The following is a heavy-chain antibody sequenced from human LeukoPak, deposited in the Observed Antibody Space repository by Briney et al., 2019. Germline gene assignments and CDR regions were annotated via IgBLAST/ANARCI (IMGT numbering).Heavy chain of an antibody. CDR1: GGSISSYY. CDR2: IYYSGST. CDR3: ARGLIAAAGMLYYYYYMDV. Sequence: SETLSLTCTVSGGSISSYYWSWIRQPPGKGLEWIGYIYYSGSTNYNPSLKSRVTISVDTSKNQFSLKLSSVTAADTAVYYCARGLIAAAGMLYYYYYMDVWGKGTTVTISS. J-gene: IGHJ6*03. D-gene: IGHD6-13*01. V-gene: IGHV4-59*01.